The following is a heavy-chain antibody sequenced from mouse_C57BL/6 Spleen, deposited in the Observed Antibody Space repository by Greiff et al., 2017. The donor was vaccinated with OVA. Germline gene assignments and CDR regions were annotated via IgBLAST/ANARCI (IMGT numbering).Heavy chain of an antibody. CDR2: IYPSDSET. CDR1: GYTFTSYW. D-gene: IGHD2-4*01. CDR3: ARSGDYDGFGY. Sequence: VQLQQPGAELVRPGSSVKLSCKASGYTFTSYWMDWVKQRPGQGLEWIGNIYPSDSETHYNQKFKDKATLTVDKSSSTAYMQLSSLTSEDSAVYYCARSGDYDGFGYWGQGTTLTVSS. J-gene: IGHJ2*01. V-gene: IGHV1-61*01.